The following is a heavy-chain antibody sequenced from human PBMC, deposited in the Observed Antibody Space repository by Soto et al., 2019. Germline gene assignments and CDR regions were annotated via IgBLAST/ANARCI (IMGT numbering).Heavy chain of an antibody. J-gene: IGHJ6*02. CDR2: ISSSGSTI. Sequence: GGSLRLSCAASGFTFGSYEMNWVRQAPGKGLEWVSYISSSGSTIYYADSVKGRFTISRDNAKNSLYLQMNSLRAEDTAVYYCARDYDFWSGTHSNYGMDVWGQGTTVTVSS. CDR1: GFTFGSYE. V-gene: IGHV3-48*03. CDR3: ARDYDFWSGTHSNYGMDV. D-gene: IGHD3-3*01.